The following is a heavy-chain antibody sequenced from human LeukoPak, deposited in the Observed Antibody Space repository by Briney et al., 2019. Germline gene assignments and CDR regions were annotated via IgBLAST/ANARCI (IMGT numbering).Heavy chain of an antibody. CDR3: ARDWPTIAAAGTIPEYFQH. J-gene: IGHJ1*01. CDR2: INSSSSYI. Sequence: GGSLRLSCPASGFTFSTYSMTWVGPAPGKGLEWVSSINSSSSYIYYADSVKGRFTISRDNAKNSLYLQMNSLRAEDTAVYYCARDWPTIAAAGTIPEYFQHWGQGTLVTVSS. V-gene: IGHV3-21*01. D-gene: IGHD6-13*01. CDR1: GFTFSTYS.